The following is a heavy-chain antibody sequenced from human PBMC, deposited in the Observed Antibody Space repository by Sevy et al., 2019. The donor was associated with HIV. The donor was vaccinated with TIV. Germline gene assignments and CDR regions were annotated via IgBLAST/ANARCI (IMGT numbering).Heavy chain of an antibody. J-gene: IGHJ4*02. Sequence: GGSLRLSCTASGYTFPAFSFNWVRQAPGKGLEWLSYISTGTDHIYYADSAKGRFTISRDDAKNSVYLEMKSLRDRDTALYYCVRRGVDAYNVYFDLWGQGTLVTVSS. CDR2: ISTGTDHI. CDR1: GYTFPAFS. CDR3: VRRGVDAYNVYFDL. V-gene: IGHV3-21*05. D-gene: IGHD3-10*01.